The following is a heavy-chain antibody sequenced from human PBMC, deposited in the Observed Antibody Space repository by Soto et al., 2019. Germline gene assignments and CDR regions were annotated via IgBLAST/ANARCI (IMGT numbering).Heavy chain of an antibody. V-gene: IGHV4-59*01. CDR1: CGSINRYY. D-gene: IGHD3-3*01. CDR3: ARSATYYDFWSGLLGANWFDP. Sequence: PLETPSPPRPVSCGSINRYYRSWIPQPPGKGPEGIGYIYYSGSTNYNPSLKSRVTISVDTSKNQFSLKLSSVTAADTAVYYCARSATYYDFWSGLLGANWFDPWGQGTLVTVSS. CDR2: IYYSGST. J-gene: IGHJ5*02.